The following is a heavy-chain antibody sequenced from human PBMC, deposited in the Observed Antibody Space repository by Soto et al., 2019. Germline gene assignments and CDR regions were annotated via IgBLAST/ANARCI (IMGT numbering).Heavy chain of an antibody. V-gene: IGHV4-59*01. D-gene: IGHD3-9*01. CDR1: GGSISSYY. Sequence: PSETLSLTCTVSGGSISSYYWSWIRQPPGKGLEWIGYIYYSGSTNYNPSLKSRVTISVDTSKNQFSLKLSSVTAADTAVYYCARYTLTGHFDYWGQGTLVTVSS. CDR2: IYYSGST. J-gene: IGHJ4*02. CDR3: ARYTLTGHFDY.